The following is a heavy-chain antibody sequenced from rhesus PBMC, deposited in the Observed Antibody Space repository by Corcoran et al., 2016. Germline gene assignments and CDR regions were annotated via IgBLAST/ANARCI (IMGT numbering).Heavy chain of an antibody. CDR2: ISSGGSI. V-gene: IGHV3S43*01. D-gene: IGHD2-39*02. Sequence: EVQLVESGGGLVQPGGSLRLSCAAPGFTSGNSDLIWIRQAPGKGLEWVSYISSGGSIYYSDSVKGRFTSSRENAKNTLYLQMSSRRVEDTAVYYCARRVVVSAITGNFDYWGQGVLVTVSS. J-gene: IGHJ4*01. CDR3: ARRVVVSAITGNFDY. CDR1: GFTSGNSD.